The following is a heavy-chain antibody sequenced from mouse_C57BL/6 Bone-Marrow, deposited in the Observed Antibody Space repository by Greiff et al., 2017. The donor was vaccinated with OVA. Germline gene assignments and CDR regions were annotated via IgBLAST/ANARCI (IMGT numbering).Heavy chain of an antibody. V-gene: IGHV1-62-2*01. J-gene: IGHJ4*01. CDR3: ARHEVCFNDEDAKDY. Sequence: VQLQQSGAELVKPGASVQLSCKASGYTFTTYPIHWVKQRYGQGLEWIGSFYPGSGSIKYNEKFKGKATLTADKSSSTVYMELSRLTSEDSAVYFCARHEVCFNDEDAKDYWGQGASVTVDS. CDR1: GYTFTTYP. D-gene: IGHD2-12*01. CDR2: FYPGSGSI.